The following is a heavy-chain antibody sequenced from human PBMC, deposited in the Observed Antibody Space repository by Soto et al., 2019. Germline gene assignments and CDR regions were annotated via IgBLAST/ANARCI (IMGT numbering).Heavy chain of an antibody. Sequence: QVQLQESGPGLVKPSQTLSLTCTVSGDSIGSGDYHWSWIRQPPGRGLEWLGYVYYSGSTYHNPSLKSRLSISRDASKNKFSLKLISVTAADTAMYYCAREGGYDSPHAYWGQGTLVTVSS. CDR3: AREGGYDSPHAY. V-gene: IGHV4-30-4*01. D-gene: IGHD5-12*01. CDR1: GDSIGSGDYH. CDR2: VYYSGST. J-gene: IGHJ4*02.